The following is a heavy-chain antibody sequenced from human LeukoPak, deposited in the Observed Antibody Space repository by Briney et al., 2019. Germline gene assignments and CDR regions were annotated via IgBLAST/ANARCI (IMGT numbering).Heavy chain of an antibody. D-gene: IGHD3-10*01. CDR2: ISGRGGST. CDR1: GFIFSRDA. V-gene: IGHV3-23*01. CDR3: AKRPGGSFEY. J-gene: IGHJ4*02. Sequence: GGSLRLSWAASGFIFSRDAMSWVRQAQGKLLEWVSSISGRGGSTYYGDSGEGRFTISRDNSKKTLYLQMNSLRPEDTAVYYCAKRPGGSFEYWGEGTLVSVSS.